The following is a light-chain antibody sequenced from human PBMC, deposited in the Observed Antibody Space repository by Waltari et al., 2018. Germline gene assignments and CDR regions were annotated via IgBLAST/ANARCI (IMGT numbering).Light chain of an antibody. CDR2: NAS. V-gene: IGKV3-11*01. Sequence: EIVLTQSPATLSLSPGERATLSCRTSQSISNYLAWYQQKPGQAPRLLIYNASNRATGIPAMFSGSGSGTDFTLTITSLEPEDVAVYYCQQRSNWLTFGGGTKVEIK. J-gene: IGKJ4*01. CDR3: QQRSNWLT. CDR1: QSISNY.